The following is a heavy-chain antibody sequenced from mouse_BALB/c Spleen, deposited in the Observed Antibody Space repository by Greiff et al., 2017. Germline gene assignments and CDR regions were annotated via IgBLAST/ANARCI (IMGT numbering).Heavy chain of an antibody. CDR1: GFTFSSYT. J-gene: IGHJ3*01. CDR3: TRDRDGYYFAY. D-gene: IGHD2-3*01. V-gene: IGHV5-6-4*01. Sequence: DVQLVESGGGLVKPGGSLKLSCAASGFTFSSYTMSWVRQTPEKRLEWVATISSGGSYTYYPDSVKGRFTISRDNAKNTLYLQMSSLKSEDTAMYYCTRDRDGYYFAYWGQGTLVTVSA. CDR2: ISSGGSYT.